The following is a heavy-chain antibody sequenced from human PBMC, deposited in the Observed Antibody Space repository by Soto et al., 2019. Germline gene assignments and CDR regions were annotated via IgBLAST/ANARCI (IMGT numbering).Heavy chain of an antibody. CDR2: IPYDGSNK. V-gene: IGHV3-30-3*01. CDR1: GFTFSSYA. D-gene: IGHD2-2*01. J-gene: IGHJ4*02. CDR3: ARDWCSSTSCYLAY. Sequence: PVGSLRLSCAASGFTFSSYAMHWVRQAPGKGLEWVAVIPYDGSNKYYADSVKGRFTISRDNSKNTLYLQMNSLRAEDTAVYYCARDWCSSTSCYLAYWGQRTLVTVSS.